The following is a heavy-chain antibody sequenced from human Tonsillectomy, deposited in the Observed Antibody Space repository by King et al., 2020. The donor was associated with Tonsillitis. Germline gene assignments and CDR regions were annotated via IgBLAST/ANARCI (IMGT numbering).Heavy chain of an antibody. D-gene: IGHD5-24*01. V-gene: IGHV1-46*01. CDR2: INPSGGSP. CDR3: ASRDVRRDGYNIRVYYYYGMDV. CDR1: GYSFTSYY. Sequence: QLVQSGAEVKKPGASVKVSCKASGYSFTSYYMHWVRQAPGQGLEWMGIINPSGGSPAYAQRFQGRVTMTRDTSTSTVYMELSSLRSEDTAVYYCASRDVRRDGYNIRVYYYYGMDVWGQGTTVTVSS. J-gene: IGHJ6*02.